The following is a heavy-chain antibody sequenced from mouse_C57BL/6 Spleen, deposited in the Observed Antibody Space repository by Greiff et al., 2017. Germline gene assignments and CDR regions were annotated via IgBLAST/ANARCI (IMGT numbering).Heavy chain of an antibody. D-gene: IGHD1-1*01. J-gene: IGHJ3*01. Sequence: VQLQQSGPELVKPGASVKISCKASGYAFSSSWMHWVKQRPGKGLEWIGRIYPGDGDTNYNGKFKGKATLTADKSSSTAYMQRSSLTSEGSAVYFGARDYGSSYRGFAYWGQGTLVTGSA. CDR3: ARDYGSSYRGFAY. CDR2: IYPGDGDT. CDR1: GYAFSSSW. V-gene: IGHV1-82*01.